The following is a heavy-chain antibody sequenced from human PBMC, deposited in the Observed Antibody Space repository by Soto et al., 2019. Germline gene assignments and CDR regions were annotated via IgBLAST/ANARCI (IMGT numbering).Heavy chain of an antibody. Sequence: EVQLVESGGGLVQPGRSLRLSCAASGFTFDDYAMHWVRQAPGKGLEWVSGISWNSGSIGYADSVKGRFTISRDNTKNSLYLQMNSQRAEDTALYYCAKDKSPDFWSGYYIFVAFDIWGQGTMVTVSS. D-gene: IGHD3-3*01. CDR3: AKDKSPDFWSGYYIFVAFDI. J-gene: IGHJ3*02. CDR2: ISWNSGSI. CDR1: GFTFDDYA. V-gene: IGHV3-9*01.